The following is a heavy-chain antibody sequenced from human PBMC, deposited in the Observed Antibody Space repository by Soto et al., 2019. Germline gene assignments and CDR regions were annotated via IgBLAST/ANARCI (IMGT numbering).Heavy chain of an antibody. Sequence: SVKVSCKASGYTFTSYAISWVRQAPGQGLEWMGGIIPIFGTANYAQKFQGRVTITADESTSTAYMELSSLRSEDTAVYYCARDHGDGYNQGAFDIWGQGTMVTVSS. J-gene: IGHJ3*02. CDR2: IIPIFGTA. CDR3: ARDHGDGYNQGAFDI. D-gene: IGHD5-12*01. CDR1: GYTFTSYA. V-gene: IGHV1-69*13.